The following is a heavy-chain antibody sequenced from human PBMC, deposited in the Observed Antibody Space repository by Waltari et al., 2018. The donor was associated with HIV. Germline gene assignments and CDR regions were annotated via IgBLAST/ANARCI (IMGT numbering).Heavy chain of an antibody. CDR3: ASEIRRPLCKTHLPAGLFAY. CDR2: IYYSGSA. D-gene: IGHD2-21*01. Sequence: QVQLQESGPGLVKPSQTLSLPCTVSGASISTGGYYWTWIRQHPGKGLEWIGSIYYSGSAYYNPSLKSRVTISVDTSKNHFSLKLSSVTAADTAVYYCASEIRRPLCKTHLPAGLFAYWGQGTLVTVSS. J-gene: IGHJ4*02. V-gene: IGHV4-31*03. CDR1: GASISTGGYY.